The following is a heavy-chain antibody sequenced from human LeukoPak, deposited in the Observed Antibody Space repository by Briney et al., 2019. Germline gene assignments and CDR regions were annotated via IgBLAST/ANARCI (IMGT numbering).Heavy chain of an antibody. CDR2: IYYKGNT. D-gene: IGHD3-10*01. CDR1: GGSFSGYY. J-gene: IGHJ6*02. CDR3: ANSRITMVRGVSYYYGLDV. Sequence: KTSETLSLTCAVYGGSFSGYYWSWIRQPPGKGLEWIGYIYYKGNTNSNPSLKSRVTISVDTTKNQFSLKLTSVTAADTAVYYCANSRITMVRGVSYYYGLDVWGQGTTVTVSS. V-gene: IGHV4-59*01.